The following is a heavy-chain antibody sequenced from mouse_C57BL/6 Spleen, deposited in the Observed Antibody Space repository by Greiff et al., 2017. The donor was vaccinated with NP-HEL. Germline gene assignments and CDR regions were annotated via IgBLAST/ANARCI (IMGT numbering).Heavy chain of an antibody. Sequence: QVQLQQSGAELVRPGASVTLSCKASGYTFTDYEMHWVKQTPVHGLEWIGAIDPETGGTAYNQKFKGKAILTADKSSSTAYMELRSLTSEDSAVYYCTRWTTVVANYAMDDWGQGTSVTVSS. D-gene: IGHD1-1*01. J-gene: IGHJ4*01. V-gene: IGHV1-15*01. CDR2: IDPETGGT. CDR1: GYTFTDYE. CDR3: TRWTTVVANYAMDD.